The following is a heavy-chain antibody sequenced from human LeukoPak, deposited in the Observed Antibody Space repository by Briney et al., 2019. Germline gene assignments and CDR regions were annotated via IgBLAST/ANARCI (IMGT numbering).Heavy chain of an antibody. D-gene: IGHD3-3*01. CDR1: GYTLTELS. V-gene: IGHV1-24*01. CDR3: ATTPRAWRESLIDY. J-gene: IGHJ4*02. Sequence: GASVKVSCKVSGYTLTELSMHWVRQAPGKGLEWMGGFDPEDGETFYAQKFQGRVTMTEDTSTDTAYMELSSLRSEDTAVYYCATTPRAWRESLIDYWGQGTLVTVSS. CDR2: FDPEDGET.